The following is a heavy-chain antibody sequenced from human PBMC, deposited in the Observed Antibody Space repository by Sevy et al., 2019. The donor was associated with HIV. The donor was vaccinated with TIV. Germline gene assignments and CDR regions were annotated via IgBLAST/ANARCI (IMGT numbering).Heavy chain of an antibody. D-gene: IGHD3-10*01. Sequence: ASVKVSCKASGYTFSNYYMHWVRQAPGQGLEWMGIINPSGGSTSYAQKFQGRVTMTRDTSTSTVYMELSSLRSEDTAVYYCARDFVVRGVGGFDYSGQGTLVTVSS. CDR3: ARDFVVRGVGGFDY. CDR1: GYTFSNYY. V-gene: IGHV1-46*01. CDR2: INPSGGST. J-gene: IGHJ4*02.